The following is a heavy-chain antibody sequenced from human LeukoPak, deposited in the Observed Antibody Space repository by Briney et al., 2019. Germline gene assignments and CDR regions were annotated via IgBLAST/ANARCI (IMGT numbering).Heavy chain of an antibody. J-gene: IGHJ4*02. CDR3: AKDSYSSSWYVFDY. CDR2: ISWNSGSI. V-gene: IGHV3-9*01. D-gene: IGHD6-13*01. Sequence: GGSLRLSCAASGFTFDGYAMHWVRQAPGKGLEWVSGISWNSGSIGYADSVKGRFTISRDNAKNSLYLQMNSLRAEDTALYYCAKDSYSSSWYVFDYWGQGTLVTVSS. CDR1: GFTFDGYA.